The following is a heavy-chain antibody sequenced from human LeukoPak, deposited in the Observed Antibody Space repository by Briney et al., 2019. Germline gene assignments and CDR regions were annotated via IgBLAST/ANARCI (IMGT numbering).Heavy chain of an antibody. J-gene: IGHJ3*02. CDR1: GFTFSSYG. V-gene: IGHV3-48*04. Sequence: PGGSLRLSRAASGFTFSSYGMNWVRQAPGKGLEWVSYISSSGSTIYYADSVKGRFTISRDNAKNSLYLQMNSLRVEDTAVYYCAKSWNYYDSSGDDALDIWGQGTMVTVSS. CDR2: ISSSGSTI. D-gene: IGHD3-22*01. CDR3: AKSWNYYDSSGDDALDI.